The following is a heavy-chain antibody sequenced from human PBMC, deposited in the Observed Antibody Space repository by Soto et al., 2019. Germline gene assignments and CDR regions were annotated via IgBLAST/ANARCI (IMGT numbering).Heavy chain of an antibody. CDR3: ARVGQFGELRYWFDP. V-gene: IGHV4-30-2*01. D-gene: IGHD3-10*01. J-gene: IGHJ5*02. CDR2: IYYSGST. Sequence: SETLSLTCTVSGGSISSGGYYWSWIRQHPGKGLEWIGYIYYSGSTYYNPSLKSRVTISVDRSKNQFSLKLSSVTAADTAVYYCARVGQFGELRYWFDPWGQGTLVTVSS. CDR1: GGSISSGGYY.